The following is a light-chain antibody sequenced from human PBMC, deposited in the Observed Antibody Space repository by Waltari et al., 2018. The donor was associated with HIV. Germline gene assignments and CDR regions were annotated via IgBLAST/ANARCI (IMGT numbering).Light chain of an antibody. CDR1: SSDVGGYIS. J-gene: IGLJ2*01. V-gene: IGLV2-8*01. CDR3: SSYAGNNNLV. CDR2: EVS. Sequence: QSALTQPPSASGSPGQSVTISCTGTSSDVGGYISFSWYQQHPGKAPKLMIYEVSKRPSGVPDRFSGSKSGNTASLTVSGLQPDDEADYYCSSYAGNNNLVFGGGTKLTVL.